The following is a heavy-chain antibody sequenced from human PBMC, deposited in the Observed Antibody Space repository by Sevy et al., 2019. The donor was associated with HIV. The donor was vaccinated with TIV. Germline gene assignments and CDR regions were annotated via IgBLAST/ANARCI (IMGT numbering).Heavy chain of an antibody. CDR1: GFTFSSYG. J-gene: IGHJ6*02. Sequence: GGSLRLSCAASGFTFSSYGMHWVRQAPGKGLEWVAVISYDGSNKYYADSVKDRFTISRDNSKNTLYLQMNSLRAEDTAVYYCAKDLYSSGWYLYYYYGMDVWGQGTTVTVSS. D-gene: IGHD6-19*01. CDR2: ISYDGSNK. CDR3: AKDLYSSGWYLYYYYGMDV. V-gene: IGHV3-30*18.